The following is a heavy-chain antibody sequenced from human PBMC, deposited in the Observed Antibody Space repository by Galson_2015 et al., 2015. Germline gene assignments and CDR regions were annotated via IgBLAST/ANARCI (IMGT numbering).Heavy chain of an antibody. CDR1: GFTFSSYA. V-gene: IGHV3-30*01. CDR3: ARVGGSGYARSAFDI. D-gene: IGHD5-12*01. Sequence: SLRLSCAASGFTFSSYAMHWVRQAPGKGLEWVAVISYDGSNKYYADSVKGRFTISRDNSKNTLYLQMNSLRAEDTAVYYCARVGGSGYARSAFDIWGQGTMVTVSS. CDR2: ISYDGSNK. J-gene: IGHJ3*02.